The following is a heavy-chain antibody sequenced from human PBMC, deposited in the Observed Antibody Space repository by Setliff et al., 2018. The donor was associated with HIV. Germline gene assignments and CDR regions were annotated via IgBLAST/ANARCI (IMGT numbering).Heavy chain of an antibody. CDR2: IYISGTT. D-gene: IGHD1-26*01. V-gene: IGHV4-4*09. CDR1: GGSINNHY. CDR3: ARRSIVGVTRGFYYYGLDV. J-gene: IGHJ6*02. Sequence: ASETLSLTCTVSGGSINNHYWYWIRQPPGKGLEWIGYIYISGTTNYNPSLKNRVTMSLDTSKTQVSLRLTSVTAADTAVYYCARRSIVGVTRGFYYYGLDVWGQVTTVTVS.